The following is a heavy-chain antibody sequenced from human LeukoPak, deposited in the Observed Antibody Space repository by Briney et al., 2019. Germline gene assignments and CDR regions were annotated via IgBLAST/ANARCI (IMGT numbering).Heavy chain of an antibody. CDR1: GGSISSYY. CDR3: ATPRYCSSTSCYNRNWFDP. J-gene: IGHJ5*02. Sequence: SETLSLTCTVSGGSISSYYWSWIRQPAGKGLEWIGRIYTSGSTNYNPSLKSRVTMSVDTSKNQFSLKLSSVTAADTAVYYCATPRYCSSTSCYNRNWFDPWGQGTLVTVSS. V-gene: IGHV4-4*07. CDR2: IYTSGST. D-gene: IGHD2-2*02.